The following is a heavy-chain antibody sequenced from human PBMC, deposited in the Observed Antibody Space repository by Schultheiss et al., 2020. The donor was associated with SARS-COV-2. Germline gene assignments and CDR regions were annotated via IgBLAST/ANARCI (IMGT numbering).Heavy chain of an antibody. J-gene: IGHJ6*02. CDR1: GFPFSTYD. D-gene: IGHD1-1*01. Sequence: GGSLRLSCAASGFPFSTYDMHWVRQAPGKGLEWVAVISQSGTTNYADSVKGRFTISRDVSENTLYLHMNSLKAGDTAVYYCAKDLHWYGMDVWGQGTTVTVSS. V-gene: IGHV3-53*01. CDR2: ISQSGTT. CDR3: AKDLHWYGMDV.